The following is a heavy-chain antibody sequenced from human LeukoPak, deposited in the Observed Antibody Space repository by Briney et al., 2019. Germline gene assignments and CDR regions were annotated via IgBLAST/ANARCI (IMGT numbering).Heavy chain of an antibody. CDR1: GFTFSSYV. Sequence: GGSLRLSCETAGFTFSSYVMHWVRRTPGKGLVWVSRISHDGIISYADSVKGRFTISRDDAKNTLILQMNSLRVEDTAVYYCARDWVYKIDYWGRGTLVAVSS. V-gene: IGHV3-74*01. CDR2: ISHDGII. CDR3: ARDWVYKIDY. J-gene: IGHJ4*02. D-gene: IGHD5-24*01.